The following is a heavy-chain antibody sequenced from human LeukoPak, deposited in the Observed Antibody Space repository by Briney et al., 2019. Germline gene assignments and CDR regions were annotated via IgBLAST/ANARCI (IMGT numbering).Heavy chain of an antibody. V-gene: IGHV4-59*01. CDR2: IHYSGRT. CDR3: ARDPGLVGAKGPKFAYDV. J-gene: IGHJ4*02. CDR1: GGSISSNY. D-gene: IGHD1-26*01. Sequence: SETLSLTCNVSGGSISSNYWSWIRRPPGKGLEWIGYIHYSGRTNYNQSFKSRVAISIDTSKNQFSLKMSSVTAADTAVYHCARDPGLVGAKGPKFAYDVWGQGTPVSVSS.